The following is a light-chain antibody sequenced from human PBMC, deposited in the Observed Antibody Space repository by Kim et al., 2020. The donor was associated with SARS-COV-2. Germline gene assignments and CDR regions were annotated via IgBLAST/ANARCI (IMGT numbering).Light chain of an antibody. V-gene: IGLV2-14*01. CDR3: SSYTSSSIFYV. Sequence: QSALTQPASVSGSPGQSITISCTGTSSDVGGYNYVSWYQQHPGKAPKLMIYDVSKRPSGVSNRFSGSKSGNTASLTISGLPAEDEADYYCSSYTSSSIFYVFGTGTKVTVL. CDR2: DVS. J-gene: IGLJ1*01. CDR1: SSDVGGYNY.